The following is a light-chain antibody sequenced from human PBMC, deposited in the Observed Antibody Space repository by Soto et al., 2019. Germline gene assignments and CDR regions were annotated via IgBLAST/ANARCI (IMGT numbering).Light chain of an antibody. V-gene: IGLV2-14*01. J-gene: IGLJ2*01. Sequence: QSVLTQPASVSGSPGQSITISCTGTSSDVGGYNYVYWYQQHPGKAPKLMIYEVSNRPSGVSNRFSGSKSGNTASLTISGLQAEDEAYYYGSSYTSSSTLVLGGGTKLTVL. CDR2: EVS. CDR3: SSYTSSSTLV. CDR1: SSDVGGYNY.